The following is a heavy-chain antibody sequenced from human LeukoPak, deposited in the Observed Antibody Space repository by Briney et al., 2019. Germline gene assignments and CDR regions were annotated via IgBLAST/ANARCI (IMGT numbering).Heavy chain of an antibody. CDR2: IYYTGSI. D-gene: IGHD1-26*01. CDR1: GGSISSDTYY. Sequence: PSETLSLTCTVSGGSISSDTYYWGWIRQPPGKGLEWIGNIYYTGSIYYSPSLKSRVTISVDTSKNQFSLKGGWGGAAGGAGCCCAVGKWELLRGSWFDPWGQGTLVTVSS. J-gene: IGHJ5*02. CDR3: AVGKWELLRGSWFDP. V-gene: IGHV4-39*01.